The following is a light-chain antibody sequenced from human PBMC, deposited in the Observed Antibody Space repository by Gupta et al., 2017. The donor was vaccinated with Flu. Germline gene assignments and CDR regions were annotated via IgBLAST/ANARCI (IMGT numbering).Light chain of an antibody. J-gene: IGLJ1*01. CDR3: NSRESSGNHYV. CDR1: SLRSYY. CDR2: GKN. V-gene: IGLV3-19*01. Sequence: SSALTQDPAVSVALGQTVRITCQGDSLRSYYASWYQQKPGQAPVLVIYGKNNRPSGIPDRFSGSSSGNTASLTITGAQAEDEADYYCNSRESSGNHYVFGTGTKVTVL.